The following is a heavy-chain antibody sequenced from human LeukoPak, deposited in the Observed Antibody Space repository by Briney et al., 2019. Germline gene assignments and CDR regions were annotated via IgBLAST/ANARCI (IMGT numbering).Heavy chain of an antibody. V-gene: IGHV3-48*03. CDR3: ASGWPIDY. J-gene: IGHJ4*02. CDR1: GFTFSSYE. D-gene: IGHD6-19*01. CDR2: ISSSGSII. Sequence: GGSLRLSCAASGFTFSSYEMNWVRQAPGKGLEWVSYISSSGSIIYYADSVKGRFTISRDNAKNSLYLQMNSLRAEDTALYYCASGWPIDYWGQGTLVTVS.